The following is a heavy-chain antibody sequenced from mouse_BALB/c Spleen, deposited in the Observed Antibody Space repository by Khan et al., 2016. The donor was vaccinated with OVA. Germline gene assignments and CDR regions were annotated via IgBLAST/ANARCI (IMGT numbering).Heavy chain of an antibody. D-gene: IGHD1-3*01. CDR2: ILPGSGTT. V-gene: IGHV1-9*01. Sequence: QVQLKESGAELMMPGASVTISCKATGYTFSMYWIEWVKQRPGHGLEWIGDILPGSGTTNNNEKFKGKATFTADTSSNTAYMQLRSLTSEDSAVYYCGRGGYNPDMDYGGQGTSVTVSS. J-gene: IGHJ4*01. CDR3: GRGGYNPDMDY. CDR1: GYTFSMYW.